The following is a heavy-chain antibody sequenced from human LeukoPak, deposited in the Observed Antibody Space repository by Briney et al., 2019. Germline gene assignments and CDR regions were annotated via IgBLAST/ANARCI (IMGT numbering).Heavy chain of an antibody. J-gene: IGHJ4*02. V-gene: IGHV1-69*13. Sequence: SVKVSCKASRGTFSSYAISWVRQAPGQGLEWMGGIIPIFGTANYAQKFQGRVTITADESTSTAYMELSSLRSEDTAVYYCAREAESGYSYGHFDYWGQGTLVTVSS. CDR2: IIPIFGTA. D-gene: IGHD5-18*01. CDR1: RGTFSSYA. CDR3: AREAESGYSYGHFDY.